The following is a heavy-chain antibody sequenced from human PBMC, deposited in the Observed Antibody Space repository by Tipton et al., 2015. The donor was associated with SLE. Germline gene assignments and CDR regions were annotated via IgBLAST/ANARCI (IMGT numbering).Heavy chain of an antibody. CDR2: INHSGST. Sequence: TLSLTCAVYGGSFSGYYWSWIRKPPGEGLEWIGEINHSGSTNYNPSLKSRFTISVDTSKNQFSLKLSSMTAADTAVYYCARGLNKGNPFFGYWGQGTLVAVSS. D-gene: IGHD2/OR15-2a*01. CDR3: ARGLNKGNPFFGY. J-gene: IGHJ4*02. CDR1: GGSFSGYY. V-gene: IGHV4-34*01.